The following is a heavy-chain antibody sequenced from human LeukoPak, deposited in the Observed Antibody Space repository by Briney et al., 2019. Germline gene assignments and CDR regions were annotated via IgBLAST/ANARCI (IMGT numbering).Heavy chain of an antibody. CDR1: GFSFSDAA. D-gene: IGHD6-19*01. CDR2: MTEAPGRK. CDR3: AKDLGIAVAGTDLYYGMDV. V-gene: IGHV3-23*01. Sequence: PGGSLRLSCAASGFSFSDAAMCCVRQAPGKGLEWVSAMTEAPGRKLYADSVKGRFTISRDNSKNTLYLQMNSLRAEDTAVYYCAKDLGIAVAGTDLYYGMDVWGQGTTVTVSS. J-gene: IGHJ6*02.